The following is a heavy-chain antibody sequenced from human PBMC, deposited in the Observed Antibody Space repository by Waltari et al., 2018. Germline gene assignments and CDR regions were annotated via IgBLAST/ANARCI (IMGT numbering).Heavy chain of an antibody. J-gene: IGHJ4*02. V-gene: IGHV3-30*18. CDR1: GFTFSSYG. CDR2: IWYDGSNK. CDR3: AKESYDILTGLTGYFDY. Sequence: QVQLVESGGGVVQPGRSLRLSCAASGFTFSSYGMHWVRQAPGKGLEWVAVIWYDGSNKYYADSVKGRFTISRDNSKNTLYLQMNSLRAEDTAMYYCAKESYDILTGLTGYFDYWGQGTLVTVSS. D-gene: IGHD3-9*01.